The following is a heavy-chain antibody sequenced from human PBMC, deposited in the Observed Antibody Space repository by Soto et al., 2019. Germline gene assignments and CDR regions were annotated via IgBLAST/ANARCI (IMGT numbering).Heavy chain of an antibody. D-gene: IGHD3-22*01. J-gene: IGHJ4*02. CDR3: ARRNYYDSSGYPFDY. CDR1: GFSLSTSGMC. CDR2: IDWDDDK. Sequence: SGPTLVNPTQTLTLTCTFSGFSLSTSGMCVSWNRQPPGKALEWLALIDWDDDKYYSTSLKTRLTISKDTSKNQVVLTMTNMDPVDTATYYCARRNYYDSSGYPFDYWGQGTLVTVSS. V-gene: IGHV2-70*01.